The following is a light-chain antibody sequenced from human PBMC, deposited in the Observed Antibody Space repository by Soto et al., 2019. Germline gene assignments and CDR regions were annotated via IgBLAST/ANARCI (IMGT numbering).Light chain of an antibody. V-gene: IGKV2-24*01. Sequence: DVVLTQPPLSSPVSLGQPASISCRSSQSLVTADGHTFLSWLQQRPGQPPRVLIYKVSNRFSGVPEKFSGSGAGTDFTLKISRVEAEDVGIYYCLQLTHVPYTFGQGTKLEIK. CDR2: KVS. J-gene: IGKJ2*01. CDR1: QSLVTADGHTF. CDR3: LQLTHVPYT.